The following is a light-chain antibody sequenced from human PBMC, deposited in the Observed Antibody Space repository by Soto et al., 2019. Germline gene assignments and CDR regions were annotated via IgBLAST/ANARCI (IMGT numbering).Light chain of an antibody. J-gene: IGKJ4*01. CDR2: GAS. CDR1: QSVSSSY. Sequence: DIVLTQSPGTLSLSPGERATLPCRASQSVSSSYFAWYQQKPGQAPRLLIYGASNRATGIPDRFSGGGTATDFTLTISRLEPEDFAVYYCQQYDESPLTFGGGAKVDIK. CDR3: QQYDESPLT. V-gene: IGKV3-20*01.